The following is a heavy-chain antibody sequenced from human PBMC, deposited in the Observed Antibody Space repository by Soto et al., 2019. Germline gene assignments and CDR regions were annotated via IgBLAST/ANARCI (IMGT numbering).Heavy chain of an antibody. Sequence: SETLSLTCTVSGASISSYYWSWIRQPPGKGLEWIGYIYYSGSTNYNPSLKSRVTISVDTSKNQFSLKLSSVTAADTAVYYCARRYGSSFDYWGQGTLVTVSS. D-gene: IGHD3-10*01. CDR2: IYYSGST. V-gene: IGHV4-59*08. J-gene: IGHJ4*02. CDR1: GASISSYY. CDR3: ARRYGSSFDY.